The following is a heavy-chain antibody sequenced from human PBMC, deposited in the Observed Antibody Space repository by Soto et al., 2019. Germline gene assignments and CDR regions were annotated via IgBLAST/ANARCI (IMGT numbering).Heavy chain of an antibody. V-gene: IGHV4-30-4*01. CDR1: GGSISSPDHH. CDR2: IYYSGST. Sequence: PSETLSLTCTVSGGSISSPDHHWTWIRQSPGKGLEWIGAIYYSGSTYYNPSLKSRVSISVDTSKNQFSLKLSSVTAADTAVYYCARVPYSGTFYVDYWGQGTLVTVSS. D-gene: IGHD1-26*01. J-gene: IGHJ4*02. CDR3: ARVPYSGTFYVDY.